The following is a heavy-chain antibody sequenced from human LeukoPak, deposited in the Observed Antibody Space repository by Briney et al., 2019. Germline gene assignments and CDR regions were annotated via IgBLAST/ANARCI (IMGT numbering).Heavy chain of an antibody. V-gene: IGHV4-39*07. CDR1: GGSISSSSYY. D-gene: IGHD4-17*01. CDR3: ARETVSTVTTWFDY. J-gene: IGHJ4*02. Sequence: PSETLSLTCTVSGGSISSSSYYWGWIRQPPGKGLEWIGSIYYSGSTYYNPSLKSRVTISVDTSKNQFSLKLSSVTAADTAVYYCARETVSTVTTWFDYWGQGTLVTVSS. CDR2: IYYSGST.